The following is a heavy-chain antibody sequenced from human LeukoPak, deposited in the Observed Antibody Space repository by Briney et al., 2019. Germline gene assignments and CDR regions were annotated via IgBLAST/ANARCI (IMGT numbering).Heavy chain of an antibody. V-gene: IGHV3-30*18. CDR2: ISYDGSNK. D-gene: IGHD3-22*01. Sequence: PGGSLRLSCAASGFTFSSYGMHWVRQAPGKGLEWVAVISYDGSNKYYADSVKGRFTISRDNSKNTLYLQMNSLRAEDTAVYYCAKGLKIVVVTEFDYWGQGTLVTVSS. CDR3: AKGLKIVVVTEFDY. J-gene: IGHJ4*02. CDR1: GFTFSSYG.